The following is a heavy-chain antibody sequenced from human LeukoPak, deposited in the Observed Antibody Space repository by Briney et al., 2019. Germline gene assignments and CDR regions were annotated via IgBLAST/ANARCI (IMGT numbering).Heavy chain of an antibody. CDR2: ISSSSAYI. Sequence: KSGGSLRLSCAASGFTFSSYSMNWVRQAPGKGLEWVSFISSSSAYISYTDSVKGRFTISRDNAKNSLYLQMNNLRVEDTSVYYCAKKMDDAFDIWGQGTMVTVSS. CDR3: AKKMDDAFDI. CDR1: GFTFSSYS. J-gene: IGHJ3*02. D-gene: IGHD5-24*01. V-gene: IGHV3-21*01.